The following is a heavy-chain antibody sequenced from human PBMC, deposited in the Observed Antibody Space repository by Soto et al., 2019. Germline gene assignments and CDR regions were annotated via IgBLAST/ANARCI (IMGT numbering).Heavy chain of an antibody. CDR2: ISGRGDRT. J-gene: IGHJ4*02. CDR3: VKDDGGYPSTAPH. Sequence: EVQLLESGGGLVQPGGSLRLSCTASGLPISNYPMSWVRQAPGKGLDWVSGISGRGDRTYYADSAKGRLTMSQDISRNSLSVQLASLGVEDTAVYFCVKDDGGYPSTAPHWGQGTLVTVSS. CDR1: GLPISNYP. V-gene: IGHV3-23*01. D-gene: IGHD3-22*01.